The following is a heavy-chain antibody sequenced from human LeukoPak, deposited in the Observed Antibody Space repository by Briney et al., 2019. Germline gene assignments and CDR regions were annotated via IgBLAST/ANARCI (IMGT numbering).Heavy chain of an antibody. D-gene: IGHD3-16*01. V-gene: IGHV3-21*01. CDR1: GFIFSSFS. CDR2: ISTSGGLSSI. CDR3: AKVRHLRGNSNAWNDF. Sequence: GGSLRLSCAASGFIFSSFSVNWVRQAPGKGLEWVSSISTSGGLSSIYYADSVKGRFTISRDNGKNSLYLHMNSLRDEDTAVYYCAKVRHLRGNSNAWNDFWGQGTHVTVSS. J-gene: IGHJ4*02.